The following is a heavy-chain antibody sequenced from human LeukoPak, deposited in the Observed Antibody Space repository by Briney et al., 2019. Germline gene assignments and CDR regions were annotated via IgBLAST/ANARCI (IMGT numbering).Heavy chain of an antibody. CDR2: LSGSGSST. J-gene: IGHJ4*02. Sequence: GGSLRLSCAASGFTFRSYALSWVRQAPGKGLEWVSGLSGSGSSTYYADSVKGRFTISRDNSKNTLYLQMNSLRAEDTAVYYCARTMYYDILTGLGYWGQGTLVTVSS. CDR1: GFTFRSYA. D-gene: IGHD3-9*01. V-gene: IGHV3-23*01. CDR3: ARTMYYDILTGLGY.